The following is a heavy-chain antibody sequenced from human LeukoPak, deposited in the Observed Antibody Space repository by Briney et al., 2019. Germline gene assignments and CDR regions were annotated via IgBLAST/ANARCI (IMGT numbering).Heavy chain of an antibody. Sequence: SETLSLTCTVSGGSISSYYWSWIRQPPGKGLEWIGYIYYSGSTNYNPSLKSRVTISVDTSKNQFSLKMSSMTAADTAVYYCARAGWYTLDNWGQGTLVTVSS. D-gene: IGHD2-15*01. CDR1: GGSISSYY. CDR2: IYYSGST. V-gene: IGHV4-59*12. CDR3: ARAGWYTLDN. J-gene: IGHJ4*02.